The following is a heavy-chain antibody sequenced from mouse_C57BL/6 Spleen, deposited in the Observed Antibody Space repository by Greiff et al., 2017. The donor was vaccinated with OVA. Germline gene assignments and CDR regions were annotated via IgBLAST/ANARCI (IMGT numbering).Heavy chain of an antibody. CDR3: ASRYGNLWYFDV. Sequence: VQLQQSGPELVKPGASVKIPCKASGYTFTDYNMDWVKQSHGKSLEWIGDFNPNNGGTIYNQKFKGKATLTVDKSSSTAYMELRSLTSEDTAVYYCASRYGNLWYFDVWGTGTTVTVSS. D-gene: IGHD2-1*01. CDR1: GYTFTDYN. J-gene: IGHJ1*03. CDR2: FNPNNGGT. V-gene: IGHV1-18*01.